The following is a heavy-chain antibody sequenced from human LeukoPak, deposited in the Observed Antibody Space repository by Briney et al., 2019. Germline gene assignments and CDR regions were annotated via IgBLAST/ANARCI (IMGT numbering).Heavy chain of an antibody. J-gene: IGHJ3*02. D-gene: IGHD2-21*01. Sequence: ASVKVSCKASGYTFTSYDINWVRQATGQGPEWMGWMNPNSGNTGYAQKFQGRVTMTRNTSISTAYMELSSLRSEDTAVYYCARGTPSGYCGGDCYSGIWGQGTMVTVSS. CDR2: MNPNSGNT. CDR3: ARGTPSGYCGGDCYSGI. V-gene: IGHV1-8*01. CDR1: GYTFTSYD.